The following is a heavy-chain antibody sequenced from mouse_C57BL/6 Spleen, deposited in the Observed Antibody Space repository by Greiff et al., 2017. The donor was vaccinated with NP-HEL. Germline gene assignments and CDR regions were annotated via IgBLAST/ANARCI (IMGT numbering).Heavy chain of an antibody. D-gene: IGHD1-1*01. CDR3: ASYDYCSSYWYFDV. CDR1: GYTFTSYW. V-gene: IGHV1-69*01. CDR2: IDPSDSYT. Sequence: QVQLQQPGAELVMPGASVKLSCKASGYTFTSYWMHWVKQRPGQGLEWIGEIDPSDSYTNYNQKFKGKATLTVDKSSSTAYMQLSSLTSEDSAVYSCASYDYCSSYWYFDVWGTGTTVTVSS. J-gene: IGHJ1*03.